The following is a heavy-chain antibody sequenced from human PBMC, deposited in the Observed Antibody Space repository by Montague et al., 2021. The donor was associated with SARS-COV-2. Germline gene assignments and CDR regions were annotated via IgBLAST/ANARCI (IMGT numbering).Heavy chain of an antibody. CDR1: GFSLNTDGLC. J-gene: IGHJ4*02. D-gene: IGHD4-17*01. V-gene: IGHV2-70*17. Sequence: PALVKPTQTLTLTCAFSGFSLNTDGLCVSWIRRPPGKALEWLARIDWDDDKFYSTSLKTRLTISKDTSKNQVVLEVANMDPVDTAIYYCARTTVTTTGSDNFDYWGRGTLVTVSS. CDR3: ARTTVTTTGSDNFDY. CDR2: IDWDDDK.